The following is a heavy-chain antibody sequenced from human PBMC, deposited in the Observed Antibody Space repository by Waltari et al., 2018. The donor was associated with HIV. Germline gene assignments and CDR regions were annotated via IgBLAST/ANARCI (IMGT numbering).Heavy chain of an antibody. D-gene: IGHD3-3*01. CDR3: ARGPPVTIFGVVIKNWFDP. CDR2: INHSGST. Sequence: QVQLQQWGAGLLKPSETLSLTCAVYGGSFSGYYWSWIRPPPGKGLEWIGEINHSGSTNYNPSLKSRVTRSVDTSKNQFSLKLSSVTAADTAVYYCARGPPVTIFGVVIKNWFDPWGQGTLVTVSS. V-gene: IGHV4-34*01. J-gene: IGHJ5*02. CDR1: GGSFSGYY.